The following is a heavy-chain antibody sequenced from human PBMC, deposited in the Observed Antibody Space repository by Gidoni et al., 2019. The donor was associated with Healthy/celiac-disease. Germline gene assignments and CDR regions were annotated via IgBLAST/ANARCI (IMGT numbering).Heavy chain of an antibody. CDR3: AQDILATVTGNWFDP. CDR1: VLTFHDYA. CDR2: ISWNSGSI. Sequence: DVQRVDPGRALVQPGGSLRLSCAASVLTFHDYAMHWVRQAPGKGLELVSGISWNSGSIGYADSVKGRFTISRDNANNSLYLQMNSLRAEDTALYYCAQDILATVTGNWFDPWGQGTLVTVSS. V-gene: IGHV3-9*01. D-gene: IGHD4-4*01. J-gene: IGHJ5*02.